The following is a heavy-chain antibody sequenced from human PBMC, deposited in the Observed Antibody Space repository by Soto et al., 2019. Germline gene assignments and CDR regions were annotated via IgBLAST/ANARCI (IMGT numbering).Heavy chain of an antibody. D-gene: IGHD6-19*01. CDR1: GFSVSSTY. CDR2: VYNSGST. J-gene: IGHJ4*02. Sequence: PSETLSLTCSVSGFSVSSTYWGWVWQSPGKGLEWIGYVYNSGSTIYSPSLKSRITISMDPSKNQFSLRLRSVTAADTAVYYCGRIPYSSASFDYWGQGNLVTVSS. CDR3: GRIPYSSASFDY. V-gene: IGHV4-59*02.